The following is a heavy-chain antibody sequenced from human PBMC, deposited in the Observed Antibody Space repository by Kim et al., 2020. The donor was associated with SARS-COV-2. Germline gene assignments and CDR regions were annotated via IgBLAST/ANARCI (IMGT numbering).Heavy chain of an antibody. V-gene: IGHV3-30*03. CDR3: ATGGQITIFGVVTGPHMDV. D-gene: IGHD3-3*01. J-gene: IGHJ6*02. CDR1: GFTFSSYG. CDR2: ISYDGSNK. Sequence: GGSLRLSCAASGFTFSSYGMHWVRQAPGKGLEWVAVISYDGSNKYYADSVKGRFTISRDNSKNTLYLQMNSLRAEDTAVYYCATGGQITIFGVVTGPHMDVWGQGTTVTVSS.